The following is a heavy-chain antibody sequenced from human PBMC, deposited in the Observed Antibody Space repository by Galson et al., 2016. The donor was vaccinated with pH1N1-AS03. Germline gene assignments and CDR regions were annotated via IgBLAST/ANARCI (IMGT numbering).Heavy chain of an antibody. V-gene: IGHV3-49*03. D-gene: IGHD1-20*01. J-gene: IGHJ4*01. CDR3: SLEYLEFYCAY. CDR1: GIPFGDYA. Sequence: SLRLSCAVSGIPFGDYAVSWFRQAPGKGLEWGGFIRRKGFGGTTDYAASVKGRFTISRDDSKNIAYLQMSGLKIEDTAVSYCSLEYLEFYCAYWGRGTLFTVSS. CDR2: IRRKGFGGTT.